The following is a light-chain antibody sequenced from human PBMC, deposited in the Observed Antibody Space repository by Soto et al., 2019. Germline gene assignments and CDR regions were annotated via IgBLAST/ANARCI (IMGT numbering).Light chain of an antibody. CDR1: HNDIGTYDY. CDR3: RSFTSNRIYV. V-gene: IGLV2-14*03. J-gene: IGLJ1*01. Sequence: QSALTQPTSVSGSPGQSITISCTGNHNDIGTYDYVSWYQQHPGRAPRLLIHGVTTRPSGISDRFSASKSGLTASLTISGLQPEDEADYYCRSFTSNRIYVFGPGTKVT. CDR2: GVT.